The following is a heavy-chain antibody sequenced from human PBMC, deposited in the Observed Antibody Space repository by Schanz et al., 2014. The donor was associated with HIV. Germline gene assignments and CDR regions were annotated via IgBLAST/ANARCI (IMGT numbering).Heavy chain of an antibody. V-gene: IGHV1-18*01. CDR1: GYTFTSHG. Sequence: QAQLVQSGAELKKPGASVKVSCKASGYTFTSHGITWVRQAPGQGLEWLGWISTYNGNPNYAQKFQGRVTMTTDTSTSTVYLELRSLRSDDTAMYYCARRYSSSWYYFDSWGQGTLVTVSS. CDR3: ARRYSSSWYYFDS. D-gene: IGHD6-13*01. CDR2: ISTYNGNP. J-gene: IGHJ4*02.